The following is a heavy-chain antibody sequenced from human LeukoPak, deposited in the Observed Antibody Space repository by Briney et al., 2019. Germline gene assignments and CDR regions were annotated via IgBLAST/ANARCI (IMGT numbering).Heavy chain of an antibody. CDR2: ISSSSSYI. V-gene: IGHV3-21*01. CDR1: GFTFSSYS. J-gene: IGHJ4*02. D-gene: IGHD3-22*01. CDR3: ARRGPYYDSRFDY. Sequence: PGGSLRLSCAASGFTFSSYSMNWVRQAPGKGLEWVSSISSSSSYIYYADSVKGRFTISRDNAKNSLYLQMNSLRAEDTAVYYCARRGPYYDSRFDYWGQGTLVTVSP.